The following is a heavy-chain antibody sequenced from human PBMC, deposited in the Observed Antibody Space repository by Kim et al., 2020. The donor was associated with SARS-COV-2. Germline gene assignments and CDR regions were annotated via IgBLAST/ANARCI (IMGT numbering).Heavy chain of an antibody. CDR1: GGSISSYY. D-gene: IGHD2-15*01. J-gene: IGHJ6*02. Sequence: SETLSLTCTVSGGSISSYYWSWIRQPPGKGLEWIGYIYYSGSTNYNPSLKSRVTISVDTSKNQFSLKLSSVTAADTAVYYCARGVAHGGYYYYGMDVWGQGTTVTVSS. V-gene: IGHV4-59*13. CDR2: IYYSGST. CDR3: ARGVAHGGYYYYGMDV.